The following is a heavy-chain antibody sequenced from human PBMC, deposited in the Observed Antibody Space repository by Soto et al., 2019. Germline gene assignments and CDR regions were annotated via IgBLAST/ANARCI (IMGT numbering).Heavy chain of an antibody. Sequence: ESGGGLVQPGRSLRLSCAASGFTLAEYGMHWVRQVPGKGLEWVAGISWNSDNIAYADSVRGRFIISRDNAKNSLFLQMNSLRAEDTAFYYCAKDIRYSGSGTTPYWGQGTLVTVSS. CDR3: AKDIRYSGSGTTPY. CDR2: ISWNSDNI. CDR1: GFTLAEYG. D-gene: IGHD3-10*01. V-gene: IGHV3-9*01. J-gene: IGHJ4*02.